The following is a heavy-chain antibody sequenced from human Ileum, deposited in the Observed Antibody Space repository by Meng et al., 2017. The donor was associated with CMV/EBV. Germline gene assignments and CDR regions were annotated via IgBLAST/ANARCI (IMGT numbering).Heavy chain of an antibody. CDR2: RHKNGND. CDR3: AIYYGGVGGRGY. D-gene: IGHD2-21*01. V-gene: IGHV4-61*09. CDR1: GASISSGNYH. J-gene: IGHJ4*02. Sequence: VQLQESGPGIAKPSQTLSLPCSVSGASISSGNYHWSWIRQPAGKGLEWIGQRHKNGNDNYNASLKSRVTISIDTSKNQFSLTLTSVTAADTAVYYCAIYYGGVGGRGYWAQGTLVTVSS.